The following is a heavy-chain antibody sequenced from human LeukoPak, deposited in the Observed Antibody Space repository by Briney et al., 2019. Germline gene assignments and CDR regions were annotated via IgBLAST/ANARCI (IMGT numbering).Heavy chain of an antibody. D-gene: IGHD1-26*01. CDR2: IYYSGST. Sequence: PSETLSLTCTVSGGSISNYYWSWIRQPPGKGLEWIGYIYYSGSTNYNPSLKSRVTISVDTSKNQFSLKLSSVTAANTAVYYCARVGGTNYYYYGMDVWGQGTTVTVSS. V-gene: IGHV4-59*01. CDR1: GGSISNYY. CDR3: ARVGGTNYYYYGMDV. J-gene: IGHJ6*02.